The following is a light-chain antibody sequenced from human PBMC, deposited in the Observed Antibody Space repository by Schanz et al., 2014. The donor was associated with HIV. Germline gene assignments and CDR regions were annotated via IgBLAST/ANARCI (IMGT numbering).Light chain of an antibody. CDR1: QSVSSQ. J-gene: IGKJ2*01. CDR3: QQYNNWHT. CDR2: GTS. Sequence: EIVMTQSPATLSLSPGERDTLSCRASQSVSSQLAWYPQRPGQAPRLLIYGTSTRATGIPARFSGSGSGTEFTLTISSLQSEDFAIYYCQQYNNWHTFGQGTKLEIK. V-gene: IGKV3-15*01.